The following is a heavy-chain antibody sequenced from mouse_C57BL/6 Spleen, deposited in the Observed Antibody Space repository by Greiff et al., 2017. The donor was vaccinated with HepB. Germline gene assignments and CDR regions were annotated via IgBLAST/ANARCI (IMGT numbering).Heavy chain of an antibody. Sequence: QVQLQQSGPGLVQPSQSLSITCTVSGFSLTSYGVHWVRQPPGKGLEWLGVIWSGGSTDYNAAFISRLSISKDNSKSHVFFKMNSLQADDTAIYYCAKNGDYYGSSYVEYFDVWGTGTTVTVSS. V-gene: IGHV2-4*01. CDR2: IWSGGST. CDR3: AKNGDYYGSSYVEYFDV. CDR1: GFSLTSYG. J-gene: IGHJ1*03. D-gene: IGHD1-1*01.